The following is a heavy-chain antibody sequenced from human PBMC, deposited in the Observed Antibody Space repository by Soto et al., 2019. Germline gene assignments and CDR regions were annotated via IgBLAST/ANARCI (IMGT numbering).Heavy chain of an antibody. Sequence: PSETLSLTCTVSGDSISRGAYYWTWIRQHPVKGLEWIGYISNSGSTNYNPSLKSRVTISVDTYKNQFSLKLSSVTAADTAVYYCARMWSGYNSHWGQGTLVTSPQ. CDR2: ISNSGST. V-gene: IGHV4-31*03. D-gene: IGHD6-25*01. CDR3: ARMWSGYNSH. J-gene: IGHJ4*02. CDR1: GDSISRGAYY.